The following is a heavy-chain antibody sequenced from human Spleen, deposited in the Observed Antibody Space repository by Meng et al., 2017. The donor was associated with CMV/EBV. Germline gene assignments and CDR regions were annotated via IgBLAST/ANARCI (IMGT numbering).Heavy chain of an antibody. CDR3: ARVASGQDYFDS. Sequence: CGVSGGSVSSTNWWSWVRQPPGKGLEWIGEIYYSENTNYNPSLKSRVTISIDKSNNQFSLKLTSVTAADTAVYYCARVASGQDYFDSWGQGTLVTVSS. J-gene: IGHJ4*02. CDR1: GGSVSSTNW. CDR2: IYYSENT. V-gene: IGHV4-4*02.